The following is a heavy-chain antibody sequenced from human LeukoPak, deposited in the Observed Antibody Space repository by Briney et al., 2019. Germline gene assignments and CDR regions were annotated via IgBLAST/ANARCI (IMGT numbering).Heavy chain of an antibody. CDR1: GFTFSSYA. V-gene: IGHV3-23*01. J-gene: IGHJ4*02. CDR2: ISGSGGST. Sequence: GGSLRLSCAASGFTFSSYAMSWVRQAPGKGPEWVSVISGSGGSTNYADSVKGRFTISSDNSKNTLYLQMNSLRAEDTAVYYCGVYSSSWHDYWGQGTLVTVSS. CDR3: GVYSSSWHDY. D-gene: IGHD6-13*01.